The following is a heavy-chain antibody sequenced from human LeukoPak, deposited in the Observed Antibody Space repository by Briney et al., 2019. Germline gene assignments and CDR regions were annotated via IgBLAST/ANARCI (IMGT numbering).Heavy chain of an antibody. CDR2: IYYSGST. CDR3: ARSPTGHYQLFDS. J-gene: IGHJ4*02. V-gene: IGHV4-39*07. D-gene: IGHD3-9*01. CDR1: GGSISSGSYY. Sequence: SSETLSLTCTVSGGSISSGSYYWGWIRQPPGKGLEWIGSIYYSGSTYYNPSLKSRVTISVDTSKNQFSLKLSSVTAADTAMYYCARSPTGHYQLFDSWGQGTLVTVSS.